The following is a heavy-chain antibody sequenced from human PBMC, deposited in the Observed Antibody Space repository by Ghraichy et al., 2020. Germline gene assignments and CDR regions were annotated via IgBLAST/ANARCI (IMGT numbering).Heavy chain of an antibody. V-gene: IGHV3-7*01. CDR1: GFAFSTYW. CDR3: ARNHYYGVGV. J-gene: IGHJ6*02. Sequence: GVLNISCSASGFAFSTYWMSWVRQASGKRPEWVANIKEDGGDKNYVDSVKGRFIISRDNTKNLLFLQMNSLRAEDTAVYYCARNHYYGVGVWGQGTMVSGSS. CDR2: IKEDGGDK.